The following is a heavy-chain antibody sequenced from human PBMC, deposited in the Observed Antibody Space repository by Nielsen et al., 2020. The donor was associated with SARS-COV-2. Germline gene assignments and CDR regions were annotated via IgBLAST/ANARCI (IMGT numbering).Heavy chain of an antibody. D-gene: IGHD3-10*01. J-gene: IGHJ5*02. CDR1: GYTFTSYD. Sequence: ASVKVSCKASGYTFTSYDINWVRQATGQGLEWMGWINPNSGGTNYAQKFQGRVTMTRDTSISTAYMELSRLRSDDTAVYYCAKNPAYYGSGSYFSWFDPWGQGTLVTVSS. CDR3: AKNPAYYGSGSYFSWFDP. V-gene: IGHV1-2*02. CDR2: INPNSGGT.